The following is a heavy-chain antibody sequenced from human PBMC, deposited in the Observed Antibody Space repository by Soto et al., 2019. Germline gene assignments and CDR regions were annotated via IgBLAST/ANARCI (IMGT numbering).Heavy chain of an antibody. D-gene: IGHD2-8*02. CDR1: VFICSSYD. V-gene: IGHV3-23*01. J-gene: IGHJ3*02. CDR3: AKATATGGGAFDI. Sequence: PGWSLRLSCASSVFICSSYDMSWVRQAPGKGLEWVSTILVGGSTHYEDSVQGRFTISRDRSKNMVYLQMNSLTAGDTAMYYCAKATATGGGAFDISGQGTMVTVSS. CDR2: ILVGGST.